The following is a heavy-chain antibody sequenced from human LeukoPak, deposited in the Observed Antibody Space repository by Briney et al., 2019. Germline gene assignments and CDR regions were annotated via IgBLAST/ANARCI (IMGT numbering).Heavy chain of an antibody. Sequence: GGSLRLCCAASGFMFSDYFMSWIRQAPGKELEWISHISSNSKYTKYADSVKGRFTISRDNAKKSLYLQMNSLRAEDTAVYYCARDNGNKYYFDYWGQGTLVTVSS. V-gene: IGHV3-11*05. CDR2: ISSNSKYT. CDR3: ARDNGNKYYFDY. J-gene: IGHJ4*02. D-gene: IGHD2-8*01. CDR1: GFMFSDYF.